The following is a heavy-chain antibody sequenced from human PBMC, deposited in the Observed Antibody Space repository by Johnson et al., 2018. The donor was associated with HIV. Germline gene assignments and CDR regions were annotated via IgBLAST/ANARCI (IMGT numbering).Heavy chain of an antibody. Sequence: QVLLVESGGGVVQPGRSLRLSCAASGFTFSNYGMHWVRQTPGKGLEWVAVIWYDGSNKYYADSVKGRFTISRDNSKNTLYLQMSSLRAEDTAVYYCARSNSISMIVLVTGGAFDIWGQGTMVTVSS. CDR1: GFTFSNYG. V-gene: IGHV3-30*19. CDR3: ARSNSISMIVLVTGGAFDI. CDR2: IWYDGSNK. D-gene: IGHD3-22*01. J-gene: IGHJ3*02.